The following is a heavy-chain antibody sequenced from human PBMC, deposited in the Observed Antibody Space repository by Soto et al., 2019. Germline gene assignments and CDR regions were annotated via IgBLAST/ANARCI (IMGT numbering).Heavy chain of an antibody. CDR1: GGSISSYY. V-gene: IGHV4-59*01. Sequence: PSETLSLTCTVSGGSISSYYWSWIRQPPGKGLEWIGYIYYSGSTNYNPSLKSRVTISVDTSKNQFSLKLSSVTAADTAVYYCARLVRGVRTDYYYYGMDVWGQGTTVTVSS. J-gene: IGHJ6*02. CDR3: ARLVRGVRTDYYYYGMDV. D-gene: IGHD3-10*01. CDR2: IYYSGST.